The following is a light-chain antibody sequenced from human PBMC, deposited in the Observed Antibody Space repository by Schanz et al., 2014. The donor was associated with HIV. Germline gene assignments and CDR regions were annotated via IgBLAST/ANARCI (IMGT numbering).Light chain of an antibody. CDR3: QQYNDWPPIT. V-gene: IGKV3-15*01. CDR1: QSVSSSY. Sequence: EIVLTQSPGSLSLSPGGRATLSCGASQSVSSSYLAWYQQKPGQAPRLLIYGASTRVTGIPARFSGSGSGTEFTLTISSLQSEDFAVYYCQQYNDWPPITFGQGTRLEIK. CDR2: GAS. J-gene: IGKJ5*01.